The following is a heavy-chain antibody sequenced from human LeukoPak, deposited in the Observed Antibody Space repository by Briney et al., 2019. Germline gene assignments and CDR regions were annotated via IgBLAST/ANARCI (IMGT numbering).Heavy chain of an antibody. CDR3: AKDPRFSYCSSTTCAYAFDI. J-gene: IGHJ3*02. CDR1: GFTLSTYW. D-gene: IGHD2-2*01. Sequence: GGSLRLSCAASGFTLSTYWMHWVRQAPGKGLVWVSRINSDGTTTTYADSVKGRFTISRDNAKNTLYLQMNSLRAEDTAVYYCAKDPRFSYCSSTTCAYAFDIWGQGTMVTVSS. CDR2: INSDGTTT. V-gene: IGHV3-74*01.